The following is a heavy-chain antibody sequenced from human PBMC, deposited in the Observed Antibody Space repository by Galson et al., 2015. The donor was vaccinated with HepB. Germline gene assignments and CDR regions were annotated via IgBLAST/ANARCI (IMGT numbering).Heavy chain of an antibody. CDR3: VRDLAFGGVIVPELVHLFDY. J-gene: IGHJ4*02. V-gene: IGHV3-30*19. Sequence: SLRLSCAVSGFTFSTNGMHWVRQAPGKGLEWVAVISYDGSNKYYTDSVKGRFTISRDNSKNTLYLQMDRLRAEDTAVYYCVRDLAFGGVIVPELVHLFDYWGQGTLVTVSS. CDR2: ISYDGSNK. D-gene: IGHD3-16*02. CDR1: GFTFSTNG.